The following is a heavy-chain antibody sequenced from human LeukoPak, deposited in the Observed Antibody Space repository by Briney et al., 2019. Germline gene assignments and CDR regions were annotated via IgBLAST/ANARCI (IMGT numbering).Heavy chain of an antibody. Sequence: GGSLRLSCAASGFTFSNYAMSWVRQAPGKGLEWVSGIGRSGDGTYYVDSVKGRFTISRDTSKSTLYLQMNSLRVEDTAVYYCAKDRGWERDRHYFDYWGQGTLVTVSS. V-gene: IGHV3-23*01. CDR2: IGRSGDGT. CDR1: GFTFSNYA. CDR3: AKDRGWERDRHYFDY. J-gene: IGHJ4*02. D-gene: IGHD1-26*01.